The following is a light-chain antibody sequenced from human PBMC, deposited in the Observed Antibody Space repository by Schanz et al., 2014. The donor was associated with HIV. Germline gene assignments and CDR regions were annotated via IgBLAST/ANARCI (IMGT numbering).Light chain of an antibody. J-gene: IGLJ1*01. CDR3: GTWDTSLSAYV. CDR1: SSNIGNNF. CDR2: DNN. Sequence: QSVLTQPPSVSAAPGQKVTISCSGSSSNIGNNFVSWYQQLPGTAPKLLIYDNNKRPSGIPDRFTGSKTGTTATLGITGLQAGDEAEYHCGTWDTSLSAYVFGTGTKLTVL. V-gene: IGLV1-51*01.